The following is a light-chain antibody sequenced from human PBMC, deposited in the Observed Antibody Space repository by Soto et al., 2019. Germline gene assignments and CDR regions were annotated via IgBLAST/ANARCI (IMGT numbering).Light chain of an antibody. CDR2: GNS. V-gene: IGLV1-40*01. CDR3: QSYDSSLSGSNVV. CDR1: SSNIGAGYD. Sequence: QSVLTQPPSVSGAPGXRVTISCTGSSSNIGAGYDVHWYQQLPGTAPKLLIYGNSNRPSGVPDRFSGSKSGTSASLAITGLQAEDEADYYCQSYDSSLSGSNVVFGGGTKLTVL. J-gene: IGLJ2*01.